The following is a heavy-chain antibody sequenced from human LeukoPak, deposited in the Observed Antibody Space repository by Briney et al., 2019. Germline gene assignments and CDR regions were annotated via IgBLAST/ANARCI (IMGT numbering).Heavy chain of an antibody. CDR3: ARDGVGYGDYAFDY. CDR1: GFTFDDYA. Sequence: AGGSLRLSCAASGFTFDDYAMHWVRQAPGKGLEWVAVIWYDGSNKYYADSVKGRFTISRDNSKNTLYLQMNSLRAEDTAVYYCARDGVGYGDYAFDYWGQGTLVTVSS. CDR2: IWYDGSNK. J-gene: IGHJ4*02. V-gene: IGHV3-33*08. D-gene: IGHD4-17*01.